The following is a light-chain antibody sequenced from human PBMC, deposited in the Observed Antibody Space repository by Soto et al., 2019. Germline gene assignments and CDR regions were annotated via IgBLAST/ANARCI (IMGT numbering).Light chain of an antibody. J-gene: IGKJ2*01. V-gene: IGKV2-30*01. CDR2: KVS. CDR1: QNLAYSDGNTY. CDR3: MQNSHWPYT. Sequence: DVVMTQSPLSLPVTLGQPASISCKSSQNLAYSDGNTYLNWFHQRPGQSPRRLIYKVSSRDSGVPDRFSGSGSGTDFTLKISRVEAEDVGVYYCMQNSHWPYTFGQGTKV.